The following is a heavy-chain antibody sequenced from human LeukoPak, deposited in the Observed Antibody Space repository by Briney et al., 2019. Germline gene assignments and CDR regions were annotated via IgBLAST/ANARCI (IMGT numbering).Heavy chain of an antibody. D-gene: IGHD1-26*01. CDR3: ARTINSIVGATTDLDY. Sequence: ASVKVSCKASGYTSTSYGISWVRQAPGQGLEWMGWISAYNGNTNYAQKLQGRVTMTTDTSTSTAYMELRSLRSDDTAVYYCARTINSIVGATTDLDYWGQGTLVTVSS. V-gene: IGHV1-18*01. J-gene: IGHJ4*02. CDR2: ISAYNGNT. CDR1: GYTSTSYG.